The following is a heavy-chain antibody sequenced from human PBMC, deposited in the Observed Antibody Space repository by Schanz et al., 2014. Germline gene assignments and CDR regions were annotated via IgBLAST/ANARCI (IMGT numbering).Heavy chain of an antibody. CDR3: ARGIITMVRGGDVGAFDT. V-gene: IGHV3-33*01. Sequence: VQLVESGGGVVQPGRSLRLSCAASGFTFSNHGMHWVRQSPGKGLEWVAVIWYDGTDRYYADSVRGRFTISRDNSKNTLYLQMDRLRAEDTAVYYCARGIITMVRGGDVGAFDTWGQGTMVTVSS. CDR1: GFTFSNHG. D-gene: IGHD3-10*01. CDR2: IWYDGTDR. J-gene: IGHJ3*02.